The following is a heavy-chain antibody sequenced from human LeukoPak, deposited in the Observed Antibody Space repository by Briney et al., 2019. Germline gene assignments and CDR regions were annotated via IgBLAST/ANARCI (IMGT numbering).Heavy chain of an antibody. CDR1: GFTFSNYD. Sequence: GGSLRLSCAASGFTFSNYDMSWVRQVPGKGLEWVSAISAHGDDTYYIDSVRGRFTISRDNSKNTLYLQMNSLRAEDTAVYYCATHLGGYCSGGSCYRSYGMDVWGQGTTVTVSS. D-gene: IGHD2-15*01. CDR2: ISAHGDDT. V-gene: IGHV3-23*01. J-gene: IGHJ6*02. CDR3: ATHLGGYCSGGSCYRSYGMDV.